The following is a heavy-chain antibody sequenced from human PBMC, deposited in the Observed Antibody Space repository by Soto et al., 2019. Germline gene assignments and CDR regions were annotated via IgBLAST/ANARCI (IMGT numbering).Heavy chain of an antibody. D-gene: IGHD1-26*01. CDR2: ISSSSSYI. J-gene: IGHJ5*02. V-gene: IGHV3-21*01. Sequence: GSLRLSCVASGFTFSSYSMSWVRQAPGKGLEWVSSISSSSSYIYYADSVKGRFTISRDNGKNSLYLQMNNVRPEDTAVYYCARDRYSGSFWFDPWGQGILVTVSS. CDR3: ARDRYSGSFWFDP. CDR1: GFTFSSYS.